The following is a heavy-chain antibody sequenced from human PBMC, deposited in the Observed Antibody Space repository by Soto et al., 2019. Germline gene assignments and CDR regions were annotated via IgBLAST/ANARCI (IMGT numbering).Heavy chain of an antibody. D-gene: IGHD1-26*01. V-gene: IGHV1-69*11. Sequence: QVHLVQSGAEVKKPGSSVKVSCKTSGGTFSSYAISWARQAPGQGPEWMGGIIPILGTSDYAPKFQGRVTITADQSTSTAYMELSSLRSEDTAVYYCAREGRQWELPHLFQHWGQGTLVTVSS. CDR1: GGTFSSYA. CDR2: IIPILGTS. CDR3: AREGRQWELPHLFQH. J-gene: IGHJ1*01.